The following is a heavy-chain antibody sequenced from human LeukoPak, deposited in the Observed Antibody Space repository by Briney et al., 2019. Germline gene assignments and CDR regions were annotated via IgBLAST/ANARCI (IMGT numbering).Heavy chain of an antibody. J-gene: IGHJ6*02. CDR1: GFTFSSYK. Sequence: GSLRLSCAVSGFTFSSYKMNWVRQAPGKGLEWVSAISSSSSTIYYADSVKGRFIISRDNAKNSLFLQMNSLRAEDTAVYYCTRDLMDYDVSTGLHHYYMDVWGQGTTVTVSS. CDR2: ISSSSSTI. D-gene: IGHD3-9*01. V-gene: IGHV3-48*01. CDR3: TRDLMDYDVSTGLHHYYMDV.